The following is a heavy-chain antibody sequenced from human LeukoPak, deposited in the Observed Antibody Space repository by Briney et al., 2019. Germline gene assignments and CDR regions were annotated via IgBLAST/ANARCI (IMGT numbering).Heavy chain of an antibody. CDR1: GGSISSSSYY. J-gene: IGHJ4*02. D-gene: IGHD3-22*01. V-gene: IGHV4-39*07. CDR2: INHSGST. Sequence: SETLSLTCTVSGGSISSSSYYWGWIRQPPGKGLEWIGEINHSGSTNYNPSLKSRVTISVDTSKNQFSLKLSSVTAADTAVYYCARGRRYYDSSGYYIDYWGQGTLVTVSS. CDR3: ARGRRYYDSSGYYIDY.